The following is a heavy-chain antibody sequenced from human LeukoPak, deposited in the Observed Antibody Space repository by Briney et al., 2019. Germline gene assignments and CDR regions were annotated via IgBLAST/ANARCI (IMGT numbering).Heavy chain of an antibody. CDR2: INHTGST. J-gene: IGHJ5*02. D-gene: IGHD3-22*01. Sequence: SETLSLTCAVSGGSISSSNWWSWVRQPPGKGLEWIGEINHTGSTNYNPSLKSRVTISVDTSKNQFSLKLNSVTAADTAVYYCARIHYYDSSGFPWGQGTLVTVSS. CDR1: GGSISSSNW. CDR3: ARIHYYDSSGFP. V-gene: IGHV4-4*02.